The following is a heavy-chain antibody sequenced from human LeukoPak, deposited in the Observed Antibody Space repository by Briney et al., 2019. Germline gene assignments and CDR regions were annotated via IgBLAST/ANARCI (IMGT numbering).Heavy chain of an antibody. CDR3: AKNDYYGSGSYSDY. D-gene: IGHD3-10*01. V-gene: IGHV3-23*01. Sequence: GGSLRLSCAASGFTFSSYAMSWVRQAPGKGLEWVSAISGSGGSTYYADSVKGRFTTSRDNSKNTLYLQMNSLRAEDTAVYYCAKNDYYGSGSYSDYWGQGTLVTVSS. CDR2: ISGSGGST. CDR1: GFTFSSYA. J-gene: IGHJ4*02.